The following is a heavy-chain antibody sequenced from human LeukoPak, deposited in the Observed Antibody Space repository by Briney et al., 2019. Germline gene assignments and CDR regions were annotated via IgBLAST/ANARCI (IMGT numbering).Heavy chain of an antibody. V-gene: IGHV3-66*01. CDR2: IYSGGST. CDR1: GFTVSSKY. CDR3: ARVAPIDY. Sequence: GGSLRPSCTASGFTVSSKYMTWVRHAPGEGLEWLSVIYSGGSTYYADTVKGRFNISRDNSKNTVYLQMNSRRAEDTAMYYCARVAPIDYWGQGNLVTVSS. J-gene: IGHJ4*02.